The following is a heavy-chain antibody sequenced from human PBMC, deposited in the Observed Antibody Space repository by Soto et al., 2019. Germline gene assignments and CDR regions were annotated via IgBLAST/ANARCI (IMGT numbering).Heavy chain of an antibody. CDR2: INPSGGST. CDR3: ARDLDSSGTLNWFDP. Sequence: QVQLVQSGAEVKKPGASVKVSCKASGYTFTSYYMHWVRQAPGQGLEWMGIINPSGGSTSYAQKFQGRVTMTRDTSTSTVYVELRSLRSEDTAVYYCARDLDSSGTLNWFDPWGQGTLVTVSS. CDR1: GYTFTSYY. V-gene: IGHV1-46*01. J-gene: IGHJ5*02. D-gene: IGHD3-22*01.